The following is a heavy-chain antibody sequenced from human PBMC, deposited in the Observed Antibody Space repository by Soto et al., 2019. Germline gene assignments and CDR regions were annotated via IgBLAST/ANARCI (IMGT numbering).Heavy chain of an antibody. J-gene: IGHJ2*01. Sequence: QVQLVESGGGVVQPGRSLRLSCATSGFTFSSYGMHWVRQGPGKGLEWVAVIWYDGTNKYYADSVNGRFTISRDDSKNTLYLQMNSLRAEDTAVYYCARGPMTTVTTWGDWYFHLWGRGTLVTVSS. CDR2: IWYDGTNK. D-gene: IGHD4-17*01. V-gene: IGHV3-33*01. CDR1: GFTFSSYG. CDR3: ARGPMTTVTTWGDWYFHL.